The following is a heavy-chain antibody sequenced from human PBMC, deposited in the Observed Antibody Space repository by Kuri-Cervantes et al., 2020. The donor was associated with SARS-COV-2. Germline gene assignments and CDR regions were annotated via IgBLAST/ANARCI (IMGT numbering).Heavy chain of an antibody. V-gene: IGHV5-10-1*01. D-gene: IGHD1-1*01. CDR2: IDPSDSYT. J-gene: IGHJ5*02. Sequence: GGALRLSCQGSGYSFKNFWISWVRQMPGKGLEWMGRIDPSDSYTHYNSSFQGHVTISADKSISTAYLEWSSLRASDTAMYFCAREMSESTSGSWFDPWGQGTLVTVSS. CDR3: AREMSESTSGSWFDP. CDR1: GYSFKNFW.